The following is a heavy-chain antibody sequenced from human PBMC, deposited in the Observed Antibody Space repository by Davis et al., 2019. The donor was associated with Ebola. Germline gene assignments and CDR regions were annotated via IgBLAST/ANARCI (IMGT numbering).Heavy chain of an antibody. CDR2: ISSSGSTI. CDR3: ARDSLRDGYPELDY. CDR1: GFTFSSYE. J-gene: IGHJ4*02. Sequence: GESLKISCAASGFTFSSYEMNWVRQAPGKGLEWVSYISSSGSTIYYADSVKGRFTISRDNAKNSLYLQMNSLRAEDTAVYYCARDSLRDGYPELDYWGQGTLVTVSS. V-gene: IGHV3-48*03. D-gene: IGHD5-24*01.